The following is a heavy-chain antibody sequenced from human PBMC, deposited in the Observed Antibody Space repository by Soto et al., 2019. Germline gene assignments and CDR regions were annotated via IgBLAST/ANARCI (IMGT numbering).Heavy chain of an antibody. CDR2: ISGSGGST. D-gene: IGHD3-10*01. J-gene: IGHJ4*02. CDR3: TKDWADVLQWFGGDY. CDR1: GFTFSSYA. Sequence: EVPLLKSGGGLAQSGGSLRLSCAASGFTFSSYAMSWVRQTPGKGLEWLSTISGSGGSTYYADSVKGRFTIFRDNPKNTLYLQMNSLRAEDTAVYYCTKDWADVLQWFGGDYWGQGTLVTVSS. V-gene: IGHV3-23*01.